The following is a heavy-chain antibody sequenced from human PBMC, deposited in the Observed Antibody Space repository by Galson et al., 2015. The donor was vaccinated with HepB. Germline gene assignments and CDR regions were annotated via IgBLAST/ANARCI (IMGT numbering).Heavy chain of an antibody. D-gene: IGHD1-20*01. J-gene: IGHJ4*02. CDR1: GFSLSTSTVG. CDR3: AHRRQVITKEFDS. CDR2: INGNDDK. Sequence: PALVKPTQTLTLTCTFSGFSLSTSTVGVGWIRQPPGKALEWLALINGNDDKRYSPSLKRRLTITKDTSQSQVVLTMTNMDPVGTATYYCAHRRQVITKEFDSWGQGTLVTVSS. V-gene: IGHV2-5*01.